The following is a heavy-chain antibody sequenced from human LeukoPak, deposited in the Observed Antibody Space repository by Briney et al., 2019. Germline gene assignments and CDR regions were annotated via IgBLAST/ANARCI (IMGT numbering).Heavy chain of an antibody. V-gene: IGHV3-33*06. CDR3: AKGGKWDVTPFDY. CDR2: IWYDGSNK. CDR1: GFTFSSYG. D-gene: IGHD1-26*01. J-gene: IGHJ4*02. Sequence: PGGSLRLSCAASGFTFSSYGMHWVRQAPGKGLEWVAVIWYDGSNKYYGDSVKGRFTISRDNSKNTLYLQMNSLRAEDTAVYYCAKGGKWDVTPFDYWGQGTLVTVSS.